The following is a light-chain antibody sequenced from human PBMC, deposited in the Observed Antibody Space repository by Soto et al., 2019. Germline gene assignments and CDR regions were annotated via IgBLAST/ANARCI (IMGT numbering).Light chain of an antibody. V-gene: IGKV3-15*01. CDR1: QRVSRN. CDR3: HQYYTTPFT. J-gene: IGKJ3*01. CDR2: DAS. Sequence: EIVMTQSPATLSVSPGERATLSCRASQRVSRNLAWYQQKPGQAPRLLIYDASTRATGIPDRFSGSGSETEFTLTISSLQAEDVAVYYCHQYYTTPFTFGPGTKVDIE.